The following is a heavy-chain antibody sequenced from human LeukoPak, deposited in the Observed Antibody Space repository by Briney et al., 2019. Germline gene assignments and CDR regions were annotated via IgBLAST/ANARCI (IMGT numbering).Heavy chain of an antibody. V-gene: IGHV5-10-1*01. CDR2: VYPSDSYT. CDR3: ARPDCSSTSCREYFQH. Sequence: GDPLKISRKGSVYSFTSYWISWVRQIPVRGLEWMGRVYPSDSYTNYSSCIQGHDTISADKAISTAYLEWSNLKASDSAMYYGARPDCSSTSCREYFQHWGQGTLVTVSS. J-gene: IGHJ1*01. CDR1: VYSFTSYW. D-gene: IGHD2-2*01.